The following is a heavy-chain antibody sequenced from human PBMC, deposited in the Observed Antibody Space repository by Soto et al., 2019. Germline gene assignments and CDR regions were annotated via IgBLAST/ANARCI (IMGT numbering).Heavy chain of an antibody. CDR3: ARGKLTTVTSGAFDI. J-gene: IGHJ3*02. Sequence: SETLSLTCAVYGGSFSGYYWSWIRQPPGKGLEWIGEINHSGSTNYNPSLKSRVTISVDTSKNQFSLKLSSVTAADTAVYYCARGKLTTVTSGAFDIWVQGTMVTVSS. V-gene: IGHV4-34*01. CDR2: INHSGST. CDR1: GGSFSGYY. D-gene: IGHD4-17*01.